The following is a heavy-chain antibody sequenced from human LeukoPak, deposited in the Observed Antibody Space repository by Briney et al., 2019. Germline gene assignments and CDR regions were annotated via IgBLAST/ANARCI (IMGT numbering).Heavy chain of an antibody. V-gene: IGHV7-4-1*02. D-gene: IGHD6-13*01. CDR3: AREFVEYAPDQHSTVDY. CDR1: GYTFTSYA. Sequence: ASVKVPCKASGYTFTSYAMNWVRQAPGQGLEWMGWINTNTGNPTYAQGFTGRFVFSLDTSVSTAYLQISSLKAEDTAVYYCAREFVEYAPDQHSTVDYWGQGTLVTVSS. CDR2: INTNTGNP. J-gene: IGHJ4*02.